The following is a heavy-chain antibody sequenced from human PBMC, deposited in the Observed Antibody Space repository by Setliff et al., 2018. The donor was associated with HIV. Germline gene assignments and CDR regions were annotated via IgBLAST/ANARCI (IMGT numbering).Heavy chain of an antibody. Sequence: KVSCKASGDTFSRSTYTWVRRAPGQGLDWMGGIIPVLGITNYAQKFQGRVILTADESTSTLYMELTSLTFEDTAVYYCATADFPPPSYIWESYRSGAFDIWGQGTMVTVSS. CDR2: IIPVLGIT. CDR1: GDTFSRST. D-gene: IGHD3-16*02. J-gene: IGHJ3*02. V-gene: IGHV1-69*02. CDR3: ATADFPPPSYIWESYRSGAFDI.